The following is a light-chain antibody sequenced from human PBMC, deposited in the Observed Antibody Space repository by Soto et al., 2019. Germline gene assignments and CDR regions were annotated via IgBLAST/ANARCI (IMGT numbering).Light chain of an antibody. J-gene: IGLJ1*01. CDR3: CSYAGSYTYV. V-gene: IGLV2-11*01. Sequence: QSALTQPRSVSGSPGQSVTISCTGTSSDFGGYNYVPWYQQHPGKAPKHMIYDVSKRASGVPDRFSGSKSGNTASLTLSGLQAEDEADYYCCSYAGSYTYVFGTGTKLTVL. CDR2: DVS. CDR1: SSDFGGYNY.